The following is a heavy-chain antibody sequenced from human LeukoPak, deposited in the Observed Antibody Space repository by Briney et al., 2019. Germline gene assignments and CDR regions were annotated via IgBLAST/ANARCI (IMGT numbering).Heavy chain of an antibody. CDR3: ASADGGNFSFDY. Sequence: GSLRLSCAASEFTFSDHWMSWIRQPPGKGLEWIGEINHSGSTNYNPSLKSRVTISVDTSKNQFSLKLSSVTAADTAVYYCASADGGNFSFDYWGQGTLVTVSS. CDR1: EFTFSDHW. V-gene: IGHV4-34*01. D-gene: IGHD4-23*01. J-gene: IGHJ4*02. CDR2: INHSGST.